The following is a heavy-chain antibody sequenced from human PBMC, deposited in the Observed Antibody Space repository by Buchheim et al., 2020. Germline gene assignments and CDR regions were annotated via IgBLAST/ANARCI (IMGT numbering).Heavy chain of an antibody. J-gene: IGHJ4*02. V-gene: IGHV1-46*01. Sequence: QVQLVQSGAEVKRPGASVKVSCKASGYTFTSFYMHWVRQAPGQGLEWMGVVNPSGGTTKYAQRFQGRVTMTWDTSTRTVYMELSSLTSEDTAVYFCARDLGDYTGTYYYFEYWGQGTL. CDR2: VNPSGGTT. D-gene: IGHD1-26*01. CDR3: ARDLGDYTGTYYYFEY. CDR1: GYTFTSFY.